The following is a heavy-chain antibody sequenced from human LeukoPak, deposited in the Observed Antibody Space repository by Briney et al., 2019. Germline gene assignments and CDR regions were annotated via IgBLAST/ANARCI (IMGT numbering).Heavy chain of an antibody. D-gene: IGHD3-10*01. CDR3: ATDLGIGSRAPLNY. CDR2: IYHSGST. CDR1: GGSISSGGYY. Sequence: SETLSLTCTVSGGSISSGGYYWSWIRQPPGKGLEWIGYIYHSGSTYYNPSLKSRVTISVDRSKNQFSLKLSSVTAEDTAVYYCATDLGIGSRAPLNYWGQGTLVTVSS. J-gene: IGHJ4*02. V-gene: IGHV4-30-2*01.